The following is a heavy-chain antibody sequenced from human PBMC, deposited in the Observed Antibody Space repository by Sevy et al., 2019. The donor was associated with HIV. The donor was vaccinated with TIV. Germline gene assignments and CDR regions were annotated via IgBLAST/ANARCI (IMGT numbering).Heavy chain of an antibody. V-gene: IGHV4-4*07. D-gene: IGHD3-3*01. CDR2: IDTSGGT. CDR1: GGSISSHY. J-gene: IGHJ4*02. Sequence: SETLSLTCSVSGGSISSHYWSWIRQPAVEGLEWIGHIDTSGGTNYNPSLKTRVTMSSDTSKNQFSLRLSSVTAADTAVYYCARYNFWTGHYDYFDYWGPGALVTVSS. CDR3: ARYNFWTGHYDYFDY.